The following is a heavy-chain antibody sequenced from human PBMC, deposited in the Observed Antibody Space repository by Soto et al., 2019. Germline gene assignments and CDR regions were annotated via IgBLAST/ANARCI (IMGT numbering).Heavy chain of an antibody. Sequence: PGGSLRLSCAAYGFSFSTYNMNWVRQAPGRGLEWVSYISSRSSTIYHADSVKGRFTISRDNAKNSLYLQMDSLRDEDTAVYFCARAIAVGSTSLDYWGLGTRVTVSS. CDR2: ISSRSSTI. V-gene: IGHV3-48*02. CDR3: ARAIAVGSTSLDY. CDR1: GFSFSTYN. J-gene: IGHJ4*02. D-gene: IGHD6-19*01.